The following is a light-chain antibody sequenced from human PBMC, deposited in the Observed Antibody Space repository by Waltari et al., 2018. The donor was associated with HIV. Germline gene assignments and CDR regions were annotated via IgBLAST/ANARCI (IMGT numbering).Light chain of an antibody. CDR1: SSNIGSNY. CDR2: RNK. Sequence: QSVLTQPPSASGTPGQRVTISCSGSSSNIGSNYVYWSQQHPGTAPKLLIYRNKQRPSGVPDRFSGSKSGTPASLAISGLRSEDEADYYCAAWDDSLSGSWVFGGGTKLTVL. CDR3: AAWDDSLSGSWV. V-gene: IGLV1-47*01. J-gene: IGLJ3*02.